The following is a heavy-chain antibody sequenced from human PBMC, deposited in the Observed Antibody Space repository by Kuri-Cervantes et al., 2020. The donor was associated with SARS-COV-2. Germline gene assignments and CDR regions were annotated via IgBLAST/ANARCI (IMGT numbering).Heavy chain of an antibody. D-gene: IGHD6-19*01. CDR1: GFTFSGHW. CDR2: INPDGSYT. V-gene: IGHV3-74*01. Sequence: GESLKISCAASGFTFSGHWIHWVRQAPGKGLVWVSRINPDGSYTNNADSVKGRFTLSRDNAKNTLYLQMNSLRAEDTAVYYCAREMWVAVAGNPQGFDYWGQGTLVTVSS. J-gene: IGHJ4*02. CDR3: AREMWVAVAGNPQGFDY.